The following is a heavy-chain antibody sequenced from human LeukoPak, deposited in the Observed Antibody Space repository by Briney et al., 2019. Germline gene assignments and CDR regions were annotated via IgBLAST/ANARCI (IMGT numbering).Heavy chain of an antibody. CDR2: INPNSGGT. CDR1: GYTFTGYY. D-gene: IGHD3-10*01. Sequence: GASVKVSCKASGYTFTGYYMHWVRQAPRQGLEWMGWINPNSGGTNYAQKFQGRVTMTRDTSISTAYVELSRLRSDDTAVYYCASTTSITMQVDLDYWGQGTLVTVSS. CDR3: ASTTSITMQVDLDY. V-gene: IGHV1-2*02. J-gene: IGHJ4*02.